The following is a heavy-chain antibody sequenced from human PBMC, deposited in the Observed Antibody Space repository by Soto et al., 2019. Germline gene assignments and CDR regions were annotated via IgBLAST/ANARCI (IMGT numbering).Heavy chain of an antibody. J-gene: IGHJ4*02. CDR2: SNEDGLRT. V-gene: IGHV3-74*01. CDR1: GFTFSSHW. D-gene: IGHD1-1*01. Sequence: GGSLRLSCEACGFTFSSHWIHWVRQAPGKGLVWVSQSNEDGLRTNYADSVKGRFTISRDNAKNTLYLQMNSLRAEDTAVYYCARGPNCAFNYCARGTLVPVSS. CDR3: ARGPNCAFNY.